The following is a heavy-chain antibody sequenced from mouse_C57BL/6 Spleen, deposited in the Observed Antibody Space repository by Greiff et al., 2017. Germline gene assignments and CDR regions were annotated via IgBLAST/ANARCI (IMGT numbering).Heavy chain of an antibody. D-gene: IGHD1-1*01. CDR2: LRLKSDNYAT. V-gene: IGHV6-3*01. J-gene: IGHJ4*01. CDR1: GFTFSNYW. Sequence: VQLKESGGGLVQPGGSMKLSCVASGFTFSNYWMNWVRQSPEKGLEWVAQLRLKSDNYATHYAESVKGRFTISRDESKSSFDLQMNNLRAEDTGIYYCTEGFNDYGSSYSWAMEYWGQESSVTGSS. CDR3: TEGFNDYGSSYSWAMEY.